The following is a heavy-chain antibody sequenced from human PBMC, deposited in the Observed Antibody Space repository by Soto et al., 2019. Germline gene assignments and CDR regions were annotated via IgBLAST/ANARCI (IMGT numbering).Heavy chain of an antibody. CDR3: ARVAPIAVAGFFGY. J-gene: IGHJ4*02. CDR1: GYTLSSYY. V-gene: IGHV1-46*01. Sequence: ASVKVSCKASGYTLSSYYIHWVRQAPGQGLEWMGVIIPSSGSTRYAQKFQGRVTMTSDTSTSTVYMDLSSLRSEDTAVYYCARVAPIAVAGFFGYYGQRTLFTVSS. D-gene: IGHD6-19*01. CDR2: IIPSSGST.